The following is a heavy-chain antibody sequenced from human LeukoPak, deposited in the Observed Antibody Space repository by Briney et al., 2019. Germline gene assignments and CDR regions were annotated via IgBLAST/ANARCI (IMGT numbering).Heavy chain of an antibody. J-gene: IGHJ6*04. D-gene: IGHD3-10*02. Sequence: GGSLRLPCAASGFTFSRYGMHWVRQAPGKGLEWVAVISYDGGNKYYTDSVKGRFTISRDNAKNSLYLQMNSLRAEDTAVYYCAELGITMIGGVWGKGTTVTISS. CDR3: AELGITMIGGV. CDR1: GFTFSRYG. V-gene: IGHV3-30*18. CDR2: ISYDGGNK.